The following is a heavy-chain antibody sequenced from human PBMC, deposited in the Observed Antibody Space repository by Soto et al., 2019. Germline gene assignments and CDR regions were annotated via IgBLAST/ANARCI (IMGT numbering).Heavy chain of an antibody. D-gene: IGHD5-12*01. CDR3: TRGGYNEGGFDY. Sequence: KSGGSLRLSCAASGFTFNSYDMNWVRQAPGKGLEWVSSLNSHDGLTHYADSVKGRFAISRDNAKNSLYLQMNSLRVEDTAVYYCTRGGYNEGGFDYWGQGNLVTVS. V-gene: IGHV3-21*01. J-gene: IGHJ4*02. CDR2: LNSHDGLT. CDR1: GFTFNSYD.